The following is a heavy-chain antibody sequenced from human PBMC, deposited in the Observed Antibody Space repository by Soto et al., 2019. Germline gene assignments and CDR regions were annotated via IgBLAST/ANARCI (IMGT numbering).Heavy chain of an antibody. CDR1: GFTFSMYC. V-gene: IGHV3-74*01. CDR2: LSDDGSRA. CDR3: TRGPRPSSVGTWAF. Sequence: EVQLVESGGDLVQQGGSLRLSCTASGFTFSMYCMHWVRQVPGKGPEWVSRLSDDGSRADYADSVKGRFTISRDNAKNTLYLEMHVLRADDTAVYDWTRGPRPSSVGTWAFWGQGTPVTVSS. D-gene: IGHD1-26*01. J-gene: IGHJ4*02.